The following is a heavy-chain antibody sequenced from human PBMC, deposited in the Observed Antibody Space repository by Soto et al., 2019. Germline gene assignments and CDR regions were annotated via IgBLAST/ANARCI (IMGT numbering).Heavy chain of an antibody. V-gene: IGHV4-34*01. CDR3: ARESHDILTGPPWVWYFDL. Sequence: QVQLQQWGAGPLRPLETLSLTCGVSGGSFSGYYWAWIRQSPGKGLEWIGEINDRGSINYNPSLKSRVSISVDPWKNHYSLYLRSVTAADTAVYYCARESHDILTGPPWVWYFDLWGRGTLVTVSS. D-gene: IGHD3-9*01. CDR1: GGSFSGYY. CDR2: INDRGSI. J-gene: IGHJ2*01.